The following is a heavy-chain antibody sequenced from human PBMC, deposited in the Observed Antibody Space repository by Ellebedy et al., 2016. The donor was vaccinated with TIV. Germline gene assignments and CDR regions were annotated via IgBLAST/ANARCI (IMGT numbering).Heavy chain of an antibody. Sequence: GESLKISCAASGFTFSSYAMSWVRQAPGKGLEWVSAISGSGGSTYYADSVKGRFTISRDNSKNTLYLQMNSRRAEDTAVYYCAKGKHIVVWGNWFDPWGQGTLVTVSS. CDR2: ISGSGGST. D-gene: IGHD2-21*01. CDR1: GFTFSSYA. CDR3: AKGKHIVVWGNWFDP. V-gene: IGHV3-23*01. J-gene: IGHJ5*02.